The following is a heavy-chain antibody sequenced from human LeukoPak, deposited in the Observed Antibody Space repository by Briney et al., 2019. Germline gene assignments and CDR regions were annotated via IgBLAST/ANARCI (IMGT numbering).Heavy chain of an antibody. CDR1: GYTFTSYG. Sequence: ASVKVSCKTSGYTFTSYGISWVRQAPGQGLEWMGWISAYNGNTNYAQKLQGRVTMTTDTSTSTAYMELRSLRSDDTAVYYCARGGDYGDYVSAFDIWGQGTMVTVSS. CDR2: ISAYNGNT. J-gene: IGHJ3*02. CDR3: ARGGDYGDYVSAFDI. D-gene: IGHD4-17*01. V-gene: IGHV1-18*01.